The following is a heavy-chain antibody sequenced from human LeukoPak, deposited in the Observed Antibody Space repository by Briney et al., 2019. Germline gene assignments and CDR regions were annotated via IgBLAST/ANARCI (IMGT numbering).Heavy chain of an antibody. CDR1: GVSISSYY. J-gene: IGHJ3*01. D-gene: IGHD6-13*01. CDR3: ARALQPGVYAFDL. CDR2: INYRGST. Sequence: SETLSLTCTVSGVSISSYYWTWIRQPPGEGLEWIGYINYRGSTYYNPSLKSRVTISLDTSKNQFSLKLSSVTAADTAVYYCARALQPGVYAFDLWGQGTMVTVSS. V-gene: IGHV4-59*01.